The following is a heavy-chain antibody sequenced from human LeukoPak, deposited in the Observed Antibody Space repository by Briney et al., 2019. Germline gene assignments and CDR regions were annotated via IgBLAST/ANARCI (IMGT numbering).Heavy chain of an antibody. CDR1: GDSVSSNSAA. Sequence: SLTLSLTCAISGDSVSSNSAAWNWIRQSPSRGLEWLGRAFYRSQWYNDYAFSVKGRIAINPDTSKNHFSLQLNSVTPEDTAVYYCAREEAGTYGFEYWGQGTLVTVSS. CDR2: AFYRSQWYN. D-gene: IGHD3-10*01. CDR3: AREEAGTYGFEY. J-gene: IGHJ4*02. V-gene: IGHV6-1*01.